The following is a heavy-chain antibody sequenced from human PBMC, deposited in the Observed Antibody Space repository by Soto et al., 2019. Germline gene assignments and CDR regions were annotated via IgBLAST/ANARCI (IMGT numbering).Heavy chain of an antibody. CDR2: ISSSSSYI. CDR3: AREDDYGDYVPDLKSDP. V-gene: IGHV3-21*01. Sequence: EVQLVESGGGLVKPGGSLRLSCAASGFTFSSYSMNWVRQAPGKGLEWVSSISSSSSYIYYADSVKGRFTISRDNAKNXRYLQTNSLRAEDTAVYYCAREDDYGDYVPDLKSDPWGQGTLVTVSS. J-gene: IGHJ5*02. CDR1: GFTFSSYS. D-gene: IGHD4-17*01.